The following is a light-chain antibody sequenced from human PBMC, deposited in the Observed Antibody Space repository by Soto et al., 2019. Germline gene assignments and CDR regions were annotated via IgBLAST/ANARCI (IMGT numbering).Light chain of an antibody. V-gene: IGKV3-20*01. J-gene: IGKJ5*01. CDR2: GTS. CDR1: QSVSTY. CDR3: QQYGDSGIT. Sequence: DIVLTQSPATLSLSQGERATLSCRASQSVSTYLAWFQHKPGQAPRLLIYGTSTRATGIPDRFSGSGSGTDFALTISRLEPEDFAVYYCQQYGDSGITFGQGTRLEIK.